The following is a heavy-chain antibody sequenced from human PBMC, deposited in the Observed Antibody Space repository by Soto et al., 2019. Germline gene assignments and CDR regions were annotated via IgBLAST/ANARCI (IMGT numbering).Heavy chain of an antibody. V-gene: IGHV1-69*01. Sequence: QVQLVQSGAEVKKPGSSVKVSCKASGGTFSSYAISWVRQAPGQGLEWMGGIIPIFGTANYAQKFQGRVTITADESTSTAYMELSSLRSEDTAVYYCPRGRYYYDSSGYYYGGPYYYYGIDVWGQGTTVTVSS. D-gene: IGHD3-22*01. CDR3: PRGRYYYDSSGYYYGGPYYYYGIDV. CDR1: GGTFSSYA. CDR2: IIPIFGTA. J-gene: IGHJ6*02.